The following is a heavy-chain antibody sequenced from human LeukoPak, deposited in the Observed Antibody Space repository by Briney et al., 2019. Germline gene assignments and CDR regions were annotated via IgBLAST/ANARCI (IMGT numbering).Heavy chain of an antibody. CDR2: MWFGATT. J-gene: IGHJ4*02. D-gene: IGHD1-26*01. CDR3: ARGRRGSYFQDY. CDR1: GDSISSTNSY. V-gene: IGHV4-39*07. Sequence: SETLSLTCTVSGDSISSTNSYWGWIRQPPGKGLEWIGSMWFGATTSYDPSLKSRVTISIDPSKNQFSLKLSSVTAADTALYYCARGRRGSYFQDYWGQGTLVTVSS.